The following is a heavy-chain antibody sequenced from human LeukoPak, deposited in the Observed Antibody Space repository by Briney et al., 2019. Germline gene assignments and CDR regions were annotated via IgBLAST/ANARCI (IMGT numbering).Heavy chain of an antibody. CDR1: GGSISNYY. V-gene: IGHV4-59*01. CDR2: IYYSGST. Sequence: PSETLSLTCTVSGGSISNYYWSWIRQPPGKGLEWMGYIYYSGSTNYNPSLKSRVTISVDTSKNQFSLKLSSVTAADTAVYYCARDPKYYYDSSGYYYQDAFDIWGQGTMVTVSS. D-gene: IGHD3-22*01. CDR3: ARDPKYYYDSSGYYYQDAFDI. J-gene: IGHJ3*02.